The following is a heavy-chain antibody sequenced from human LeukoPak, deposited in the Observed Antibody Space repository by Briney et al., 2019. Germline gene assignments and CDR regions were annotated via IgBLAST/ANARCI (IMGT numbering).Heavy chain of an antibody. J-gene: IGHJ3*02. D-gene: IGHD6-13*01. CDR2: IYYSGST. Sequence: TSETLSLTCTVSGGSISFYYWSWIRQPPGKGLEWIGYIYYSGSTNYNPSLKSRVTMSIDTSKNQFSLNLNSVTAADTAVYYCALDSSGWSDDSFDIWGQGTMVTVSS. CDR1: GGSISFYY. V-gene: IGHV4-59*01. CDR3: ALDSSGWSDDSFDI.